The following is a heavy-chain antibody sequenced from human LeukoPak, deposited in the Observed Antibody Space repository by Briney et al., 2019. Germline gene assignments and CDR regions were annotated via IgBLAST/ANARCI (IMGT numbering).Heavy chain of an antibody. J-gene: IGHJ4*02. D-gene: IGHD6-13*01. CDR2: IYYSGST. V-gene: IGHV4-59*12. Sequence: PSETLSLTCTVSGGSISSYYWSWIRQPPGKGLEWIGYIYYSGSTNYNPSLKSRVTMSLDTSKNQFSLKLSSVTAADTAVYYCARGTSSTWENYFDYWGQGTLVTVSS. CDR3: ARGTSSTWENYFDY. CDR1: GGSISSYY.